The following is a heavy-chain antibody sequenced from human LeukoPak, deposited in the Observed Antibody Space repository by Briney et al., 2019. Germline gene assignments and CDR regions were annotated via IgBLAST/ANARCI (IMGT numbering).Heavy chain of an antibody. J-gene: IGHJ4*02. CDR1: GFTFSSYS. V-gene: IGHV3-48*01. Sequence: PGGSLRLSCAASGFTFSSYSMNWVRQAPGKGLEWVSYISSSSSTTYYADSMKGRFTISRDNSKNTLYLQMNSLRAEDTAVYYCAKVKDDIVVVPAAIFDYWGQGTLVTVSS. CDR2: ISSSSSTT. CDR3: AKVKDDIVVVPAAIFDY. D-gene: IGHD2-2*02.